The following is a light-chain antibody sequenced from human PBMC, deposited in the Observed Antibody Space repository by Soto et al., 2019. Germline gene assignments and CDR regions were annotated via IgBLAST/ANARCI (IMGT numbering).Light chain of an antibody. CDR2: ATS. V-gene: IGKV1-39*01. CDR1: QTINTY. J-gene: IGKJ3*01. CDR3: QQSYSTPA. Sequence: DIQMTQSPSSLSASVGDRVTITCRASQTINTYLNWYQQKPGKAPHLLIYATSTLQSGVPSRFSGSGPGTDFTLTISSLQPEDFATYYCQQSYSTPAFGPGTKVDIK.